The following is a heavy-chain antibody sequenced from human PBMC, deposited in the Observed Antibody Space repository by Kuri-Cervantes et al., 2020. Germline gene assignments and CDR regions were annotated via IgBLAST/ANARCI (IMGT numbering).Heavy chain of an antibody. V-gene: IGHV1-18*01. J-gene: IGHJ4*02. CDR2: ISAYNGNT. Sequence: ASVKVSCKASGYTFTSYGISWVRQAPGQGLEWMGWISAYNGNTNYAQKLQGRVTITRDTSASTAYMELSSLRSEDTAVYYCARGVGYSSSWSDYWGQGTLVTVSS. CDR3: ARGVGYSSSWSDY. D-gene: IGHD6-13*01. CDR1: GYTFTSYG.